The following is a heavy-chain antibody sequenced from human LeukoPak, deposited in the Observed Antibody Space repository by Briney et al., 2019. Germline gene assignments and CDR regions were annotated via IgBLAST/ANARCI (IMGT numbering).Heavy chain of an antibody. CDR2: IWYDGSNK. CDR3: AAGGNLVRAFDI. D-gene: IGHD4-23*01. Sequence: GRSLRLSCAASGFTFSSYGMHWVRQAPGKGLEWVAVIWYDGSNKYYADSVKGRFTISRDNSKNTLYLQMNSLRAEDTAVYYCAAGGNLVRAFDIWGQGTMVTVSS. CDR1: GFTFSSYG. V-gene: IGHV3-33*01. J-gene: IGHJ3*02.